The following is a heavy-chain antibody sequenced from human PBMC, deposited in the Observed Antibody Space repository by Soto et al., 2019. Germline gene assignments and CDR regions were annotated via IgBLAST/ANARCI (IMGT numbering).Heavy chain of an antibody. D-gene: IGHD3-16*01. CDR2: IYRSGST. CDR3: ARTLDYGHMDV. CDR1: GDSVRNQY. J-gene: IGHJ6*03. Sequence: SETLSLTYTVSGDSVRNQYWSWIRRPPRRGLEWIGYIYRSGSTKYNPSLKSRLTISVDTSKNQFSLKLSSVTAADTAVYYCARTLDYGHMDVWGRGTKVTGSS. V-gene: IGHV4-4*09.